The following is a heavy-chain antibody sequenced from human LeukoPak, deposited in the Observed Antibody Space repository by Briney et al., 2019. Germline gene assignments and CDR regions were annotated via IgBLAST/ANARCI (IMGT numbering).Heavy chain of an antibody. CDR3: AREGDGYSYGYPDY. Sequence: ASVKVPCKASGYTFTSYGISWVRQAPGQGLEWMGWISAYNGNTNYAQKLQGRVTMTTDTSTSTAYMELRSLRSDDTAVYYCAREGDGYSYGYPDYWGQGTLVTVSS. J-gene: IGHJ4*02. V-gene: IGHV1-18*01. D-gene: IGHD5-18*01. CDR1: GYTFTSYG. CDR2: ISAYNGNT.